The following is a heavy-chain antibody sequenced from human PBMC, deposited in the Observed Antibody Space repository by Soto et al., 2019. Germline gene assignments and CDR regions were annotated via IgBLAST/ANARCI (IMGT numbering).Heavy chain of an antibody. CDR1: GFTFDDYA. CDR3: ARGFDLQYGMDV. Sequence: GGSLRLSCAASGFTFDDYAMHWVRQVPGKGLEWVSGISWNSGSIGYADSVKGRFTISRDNAKNSLYLQMNSLRDDDTAVYFCARGFDLQYGMDVWGQGTTVTVSS. V-gene: IGHV3-9*01. D-gene: IGHD3-10*01. CDR2: ISWNSGSI. J-gene: IGHJ6*02.